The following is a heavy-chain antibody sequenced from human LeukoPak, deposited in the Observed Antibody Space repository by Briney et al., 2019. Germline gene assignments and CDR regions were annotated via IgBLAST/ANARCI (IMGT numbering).Heavy chain of an antibody. J-gene: IGHJ5*02. V-gene: IGHV1-69*13. D-gene: IGHD3-10*01. CDR1: GGTFSSYA. CDR3: ARDERIMVRGVITDGWFDP. CDR2: IIPIFGTA. Sequence: SVKVSCKASGGTFSSYAISWVRQAPGQGLEWMGGIIPIFGTANYAQKFQGRVTITADESTSTAYMELSSLRSEDTAVYYCARDERIMVRGVITDGWFDPRGQGTLVTVSS.